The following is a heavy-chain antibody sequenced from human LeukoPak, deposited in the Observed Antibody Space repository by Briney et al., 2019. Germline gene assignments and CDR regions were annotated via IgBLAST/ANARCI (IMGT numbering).Heavy chain of an antibody. CDR3: ARVGPKYYFDY. J-gene: IGHJ4*02. D-gene: IGHD3-16*01. V-gene: IGHV3-7*01. CDR1: GFTFSSSW. CDR2: IKPDGSEK. Sequence: PGGSLRLSCAASGFTFSSSWMSWVRQAPGKGLEWVANIKPDGSEKYYVDAVKGRFTISRDNSKNTLYLQMNSLRAEDTAVYYCARVGPKYYFDYWGQGTLVTVSS.